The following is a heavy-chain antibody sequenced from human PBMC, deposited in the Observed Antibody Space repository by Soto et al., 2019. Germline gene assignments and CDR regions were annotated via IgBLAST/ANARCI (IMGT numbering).Heavy chain of an antibody. D-gene: IGHD2-8*01. Sequence: QVHLVQSGAEVKKPGASVKVSCKASGYTFTSYGIIWVRQAPGQGLEWMGWISAYNGNRNHAQKVQGRVSLTTDTSTSKAHMERRSLRSDDTDVYYCARDGGYCTNGVCYGLHHWGQGNPVPGSS. V-gene: IGHV1-18*01. CDR1: GYTFTSYG. CDR2: ISAYNGNR. CDR3: ARDGGYCTNGVCYGLHH. J-gene: IGHJ5*02.